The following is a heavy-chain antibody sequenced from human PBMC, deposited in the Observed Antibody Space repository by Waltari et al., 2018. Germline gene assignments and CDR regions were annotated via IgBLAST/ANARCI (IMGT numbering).Heavy chain of an antibody. CDR1: GGSFSGYY. CDR3: ARVNYGSGSV. D-gene: IGHD3-10*01. Sequence: QVQLQQWGAGLLKPSETLSLTCAVYGGSFSGYYWSWIRQPPGKGLEWIGEINHSGSHHYTPPLKSRGTISVETSKNQFSLKLSSVTAADTAVYYCARVNYGSGSVWGQGTLVTVSS. V-gene: IGHV4-34*01. J-gene: IGHJ4*02. CDR2: INHSGSH.